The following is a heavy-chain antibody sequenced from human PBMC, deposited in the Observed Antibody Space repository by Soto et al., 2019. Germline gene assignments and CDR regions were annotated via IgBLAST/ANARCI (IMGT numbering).Heavy chain of an antibody. CDR1: GYTFTSYG. J-gene: IGHJ4*02. V-gene: IGHV1-18*01. Sequence: QVPLVQSGAEVKKPGASVKVSCKASGYTFTSYGISWVRQAPGQGLEWMGWISAYNGNTNYAQKLQGRVTMTTDTSTSTAYMELRSLRSDDTAVYYCARMRLVLSTNGSPNNDYWGQGTLVTVSS. CDR2: ISAYNGNT. CDR3: ARMRLVLSTNGSPNNDY. D-gene: IGHD6-19*01.